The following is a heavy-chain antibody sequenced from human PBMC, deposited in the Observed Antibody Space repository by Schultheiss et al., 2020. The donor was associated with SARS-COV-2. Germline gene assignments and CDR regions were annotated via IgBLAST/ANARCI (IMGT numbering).Heavy chain of an antibody. V-gene: IGHV3-30*04. J-gene: IGHJ6*02. CDR2: ISYDGSNK. Sequence: GESLKISCAASGFTFSSYAMHWVRQAPGKGLEWVAVISYDGSNKYYADSVKGRFTISRDNAKKSLYLQMTSLRAEDTAVYYCARWWYYNSSGHYYFDYGMDVWGQGTTVTVSS. D-gene: IGHD3-22*01. CDR1: GFTFSSYA. CDR3: ARWWYYNSSGHYYFDYGMDV.